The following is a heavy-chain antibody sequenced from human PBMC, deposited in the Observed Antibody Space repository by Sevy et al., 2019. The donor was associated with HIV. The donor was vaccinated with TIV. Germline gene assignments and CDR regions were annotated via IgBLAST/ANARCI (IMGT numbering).Heavy chain of an antibody. CDR1: GFTFSSYA. V-gene: IGHV3-23*01. J-gene: IGHJ4*02. CDR2: ISGSGCST. D-gene: IGHD1-26*01. Sequence: GGSLRLSCAASGFTFSSYAMSWVRQAPGKGLEWVSAISGSGCSTYYADSVKGRFTISRDNSKNRLYLQMNSLRAEDTAVYYCAKDRGVGEFDYWGQGTLVTVSS. CDR3: AKDRGVGEFDY.